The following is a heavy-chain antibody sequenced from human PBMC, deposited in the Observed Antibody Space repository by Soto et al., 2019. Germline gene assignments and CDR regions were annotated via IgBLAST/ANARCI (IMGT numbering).Heavy chain of an antibody. CDR1: GGSFSGYY. Sequence: SDTLSLTCAVYGGSFSGYYWSWIRQPPGKGLEWIGEINHSGSTNYNPSLKSRVTISVDTSKNQFSLKLSSVTAADTAVYYCARNVYDILTGYYADYWGQGTLVTVPQ. J-gene: IGHJ4*02. V-gene: IGHV4-34*01. CDR2: INHSGST. D-gene: IGHD3-9*01. CDR3: ARNVYDILTGYYADY.